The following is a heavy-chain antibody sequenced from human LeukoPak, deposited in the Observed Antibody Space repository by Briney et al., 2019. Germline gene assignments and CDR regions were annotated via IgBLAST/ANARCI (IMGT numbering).Heavy chain of an antibody. CDR1: ALSFSTYS. Sequence: GGYLRLSCAASALSFSTYSMNWVRQAPGKGLEWVSSISSSSSYIYYADSVKGRFTISRDNAKNSLYLQMNSLRAEDTAVYYCARARSRIQLWSDGYHYYMDVWGKGTTVTVSS. D-gene: IGHD5-18*01. CDR3: ARARSRIQLWSDGYHYYMDV. J-gene: IGHJ6*03. CDR2: ISSSSSYI. V-gene: IGHV3-21*01.